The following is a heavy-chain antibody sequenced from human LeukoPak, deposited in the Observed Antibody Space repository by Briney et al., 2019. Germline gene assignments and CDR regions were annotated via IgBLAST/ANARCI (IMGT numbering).Heavy chain of an antibody. V-gene: IGHV3-15*01. CDR3: TTREGYGWLQHDY. Sequence: GGSLRLSCAASGFTFSNAWMSWVRQAPGKGLEWVGRIKSKTDGGTTDYAAPVKGRFTISRDDSKNTLYLQMNSLKTEDTAVYYCTTREGYGWLQHDYWGQGTLVTVSS. CDR2: IKSKTDGGTT. CDR1: GFTFSNAW. D-gene: IGHD5-24*01. J-gene: IGHJ4*02.